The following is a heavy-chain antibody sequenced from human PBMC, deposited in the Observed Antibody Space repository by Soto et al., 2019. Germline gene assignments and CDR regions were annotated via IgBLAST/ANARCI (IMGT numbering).Heavy chain of an antibody. D-gene: IGHD1-1*01. CDR2: INAGNGNT. J-gene: IGHJ6*02. Sequence: ASVKVSFKASGYTFTSYGISWVRQAPGQRLEWMGWINAGNGNTKYSQKFQGRVTITRDTPASTAYMDLSSLRSEDTAVYYCAGRRIQLETYGMAVWGQRTKVTGS. CDR3: AGRRIQLETYGMAV. V-gene: IGHV1-3*01. CDR1: GYTFTSYG.